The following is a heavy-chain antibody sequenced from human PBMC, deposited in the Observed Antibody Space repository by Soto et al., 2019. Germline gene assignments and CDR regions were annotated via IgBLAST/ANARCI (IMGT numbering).Heavy chain of an antibody. D-gene: IGHD1-26*01. CDR1: GYTFTSYG. V-gene: IGHV1-18*01. CDR3: ARGGSLYWYFDL. CDR2: ISTYNGNT. J-gene: IGHJ2*01. Sequence: ASVKVSCKASGYTFTSYGISWVRQAPGQGLEWMGWISTYNGNTNFTQKLQGRVTMTTDTSASTAYMELSSLRSEDTAVYYCARGGSLYWYFDLWGRGTLVTVSS.